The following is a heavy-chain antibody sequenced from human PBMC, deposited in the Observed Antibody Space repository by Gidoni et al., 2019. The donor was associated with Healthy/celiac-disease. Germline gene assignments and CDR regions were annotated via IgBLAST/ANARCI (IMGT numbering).Heavy chain of an antibody. V-gene: IGHV1-46*01. CDR3: ARDLRTGDLDY. CDR1: GYTFTSYY. Sequence: QVQLVQSGAEVKKPGASVKVSCEASGYTFTSYYIHWVRQAPGQGLEWMGIITPSGGSTSYAQKFHGRVTMTRDTSTNKVYMEMSSLRSEDTAVYYCARDLRTGDLDYWGQGTLVTVSS. D-gene: IGHD7-27*01. CDR2: ITPSGGST. J-gene: IGHJ4*02.